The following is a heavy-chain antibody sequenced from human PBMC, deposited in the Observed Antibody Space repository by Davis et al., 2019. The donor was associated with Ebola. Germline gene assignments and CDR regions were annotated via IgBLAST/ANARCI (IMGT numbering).Heavy chain of an antibody. CDR1: GFTFSDYY. V-gene: IGHV3-11*01. Sequence: GESLKISCAASGFTFSDYYMSWIRQAPGKGLEWVSYISSSGSTIYYADSVKGRFTISRDNAKNSLYLQMNSLRAEDTAVYYSARNLKVPKGYYYGMDVWGQGTTVTVSS. CDR2: ISSSGSTI. CDR3: ARNLKVPKGYYYGMDV. J-gene: IGHJ6*02. D-gene: IGHD2-2*01.